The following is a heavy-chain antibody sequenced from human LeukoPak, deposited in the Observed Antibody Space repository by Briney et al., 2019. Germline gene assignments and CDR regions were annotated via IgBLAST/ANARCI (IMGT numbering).Heavy chain of an antibody. V-gene: IGHV3-7*01. Sequence: SGGPLTLSCAASGFTFSSYWMIWLRQAPGEGLEWVANIKQDGSEKYYVDSVKGRFTISRDNAKNSLYLQMNSLIAEDTAVYYCGRGRVRYYFDYWGQGTLVTDSS. D-gene: IGHD3-10*01. CDR1: GFTFSSYW. CDR3: GRGRVRYYFDY. J-gene: IGHJ4*02. CDR2: IKQDGSEK.